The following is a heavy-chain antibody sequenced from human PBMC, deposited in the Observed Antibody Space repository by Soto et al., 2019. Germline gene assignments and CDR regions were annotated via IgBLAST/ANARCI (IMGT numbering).Heavy chain of an antibody. CDR2: IKSKTDGGTT. V-gene: IGHV3-15*01. J-gene: IGHJ5*02. Sequence: GSLRLSCAASGFTFSNAWMSWVRQAPGKGLEWVGRIKSKTDGGTTDYAAPVKGRFTISRDDSKNTLYLQMNSLKTEDTAVYYCTTEGTHPRASTMVRGAYSGDFDTWGKVTLVTVCS. D-gene: IGHD3-10*01. CDR3: TTEGTHPRASTMVRGAYSGDFDT. CDR1: GFTFSNAW.